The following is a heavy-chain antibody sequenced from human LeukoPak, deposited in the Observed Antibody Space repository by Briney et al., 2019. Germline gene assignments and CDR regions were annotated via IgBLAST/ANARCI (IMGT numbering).Heavy chain of an antibody. Sequence: QPGGSLRLSCAASGLTFPRHAMTWVRQTPGKRLEWVAGIGDTGTDTYYADSVKGRFTISRDNSKNMVYLQMNSLRAEDTAIYFCATRPPSSTYFGVFDYWGQGILVTVSS. CDR3: ATRPPSSTYFGVFDY. D-gene: IGHD2-21*01. CDR2: IGDTGTDT. V-gene: IGHV3-23*01. J-gene: IGHJ4*02. CDR1: GLTFPRHA.